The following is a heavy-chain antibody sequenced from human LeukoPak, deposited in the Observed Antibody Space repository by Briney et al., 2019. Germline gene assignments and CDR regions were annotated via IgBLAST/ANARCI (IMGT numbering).Heavy chain of an antibody. CDR3: ARDIVVVPAAMAFYYYYYGMDV. CDR2: ISYDGSNK. V-gene: IGHV3-30*04. Sequence: GGSLRLSCAASGFTFSSYAMHWVRQAPGKGLEWVAVISYDGSNKYYADSVKGRFTISRDNSKNTLYLQMNSLRAEDTAVYYCARDIVVVPAAMAFYYYYYGMDVWGKGTTVTVSS. J-gene: IGHJ6*04. CDR1: GFTFSSYA. D-gene: IGHD2-2*01.